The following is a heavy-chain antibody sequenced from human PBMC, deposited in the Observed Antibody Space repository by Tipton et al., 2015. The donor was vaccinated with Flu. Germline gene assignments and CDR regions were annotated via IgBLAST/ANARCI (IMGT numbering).Heavy chain of an antibody. J-gene: IGHJ5*01. V-gene: IGHV4-38-2*01. Sequence: TLSLTCSVSGDAIRSDYLWGWIRQPPGRGLEWIGNVFRSGSGYLNPSLKSRVAISIDTSRKQFSLKLSSLTAADTAVYFCVRRDYSNYVSEPKNWFDFWGQGTLVTVSS. D-gene: IGHD4-11*01. CDR1: GDAIRSDYL. CDR2: VFRSGSG. CDR3: VRRDYSNYVSEPKNWFDF.